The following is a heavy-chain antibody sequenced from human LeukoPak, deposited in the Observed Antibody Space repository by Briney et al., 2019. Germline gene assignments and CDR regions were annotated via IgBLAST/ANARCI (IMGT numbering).Heavy chain of an antibody. CDR3: ARGGSTVRGVIISPFFDY. D-gene: IGHD3-10*01. CDR1: GGSISSYY. V-gene: IGHV4-59*12. CDR2: IYYSGST. Sequence: SETLSLTCTVSGGSISSYYWSWIRQPPGKGLEWIGYIYYSGSTNYNPSLKSRVTISIDTSKNQFSLKLSSVTAADTAVYYCARGGSTVRGVIISPFFDYWGQGSLVTVSS. J-gene: IGHJ4*02.